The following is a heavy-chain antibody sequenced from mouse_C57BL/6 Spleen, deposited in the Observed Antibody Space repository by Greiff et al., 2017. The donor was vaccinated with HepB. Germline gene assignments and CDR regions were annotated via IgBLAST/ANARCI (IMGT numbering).Heavy chain of an antibody. CDR2: INPNNGGT. CDR1: GYTFTDYY. D-gene: IGHD2-2*01. J-gene: IGHJ1*03. Sequence: EVQLQQSGPELVKPGASVKISCKASGYTFTDYYMNWVKQSHGKSLEWIGDINPNNGGTSYNQKFKGKATLTVDKSSSTAYMELRSLTSEDSAVYYCARTGVNEGYFDVWGTGTTVTVSS. CDR3: ARTGVNEGYFDV. V-gene: IGHV1-26*01.